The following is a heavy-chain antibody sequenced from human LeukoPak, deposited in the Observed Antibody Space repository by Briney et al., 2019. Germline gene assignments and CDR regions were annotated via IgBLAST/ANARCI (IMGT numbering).Heavy chain of an antibody. Sequence: PSETLSLTCAVYGGSFSGYYWSWIRQPPGKGLEWIGEINHSGSTNYNPSLKSRVTISVDTSKNQFSLKLSSVTAADTAVYYCASVAGVYCSGGSCYSEYYFDYWGQGTLVTVSS. V-gene: IGHV4-34*01. D-gene: IGHD2-15*01. CDR2: INHSGST. J-gene: IGHJ4*02. CDR3: ASVAGVYCSGGSCYSEYYFDY. CDR1: GGSFSGYY.